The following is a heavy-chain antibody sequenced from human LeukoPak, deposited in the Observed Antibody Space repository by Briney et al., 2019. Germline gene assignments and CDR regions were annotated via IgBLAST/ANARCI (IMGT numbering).Heavy chain of an antibody. CDR1: GFSFSNYW. J-gene: IGHJ4*02. Sequence: PGGSLRLSCAAYGFSFSNYWMGWVRQAPGKGLACVANIKTDGSETYYVDSVKGRFTISRDNAKNSLFLQMNSLRAEDTAIYYCVSAIRGSPIDYWGQGTLVSVPS. D-gene: IGHD3-10*01. CDR2: IKTDGSET. V-gene: IGHV3-7*01. CDR3: VSAIRGSPIDY.